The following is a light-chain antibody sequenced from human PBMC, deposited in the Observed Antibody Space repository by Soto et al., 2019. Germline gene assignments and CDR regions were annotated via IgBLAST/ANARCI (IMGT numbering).Light chain of an antibody. V-gene: IGLV2-14*01. J-gene: IGLJ3*02. Sequence: QSALTQPASVSGSPGQSITISCTGTSSDVGFYNYVSWYQQQHPGKAPKLMIYEVDNRPSGVSIRFSGSKSGTSATLGITGLQTGDEADYYCGSWDSSLFVGVFGGGTQLTVL. CDR1: SSDVGFYNY. CDR3: GSWDSSLFVGV. CDR2: EVD.